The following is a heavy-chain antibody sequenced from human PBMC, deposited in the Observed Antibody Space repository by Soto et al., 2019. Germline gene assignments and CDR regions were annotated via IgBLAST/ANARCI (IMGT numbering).Heavy chain of an antibody. CDR1: GYTFTTYD. J-gene: IGHJ6*02. CDR3: AKNGQPPYYYYGLDV. Sequence: ASVKVSCKASGYTFTTYDISWVRQAPGQGLEWMGRISTYNGNTNYPQSLQDRVSMTIDTSTGTAYMELRSLTSDDTAIYYCAKNGQPPYYYYGLDVWGQGTKVTVSS. D-gene: IGHD2-8*01. CDR2: ISTYNGNT. V-gene: IGHV1-18*01.